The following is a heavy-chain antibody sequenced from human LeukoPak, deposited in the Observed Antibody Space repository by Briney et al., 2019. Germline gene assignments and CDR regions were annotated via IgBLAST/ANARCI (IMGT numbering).Heavy chain of an antibody. CDR2: IKQDGSEK. CDR3: ASGYYYDSSGLPDYFDC. V-gene: IGHV3-7*01. CDR1: GFTFSSYW. Sequence: PGGSLRLSCAASGFTFSSYWMSWVRRAPGKGLEWVANIKQDGSEKYYVDSVKGRFTISRDNAKNSLYLQMNSLRAEDTAVYYCASGYYYDSSGLPDYFDCWGQGTLVTVSS. D-gene: IGHD3-22*01. J-gene: IGHJ4*02.